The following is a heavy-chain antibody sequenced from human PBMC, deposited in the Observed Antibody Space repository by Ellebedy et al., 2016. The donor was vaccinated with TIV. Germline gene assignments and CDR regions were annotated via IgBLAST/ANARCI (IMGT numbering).Heavy chain of an antibody. CDR3: AREYWNSGWYN. V-gene: IGHV3-48*01. J-gene: IGHJ4*02. CDR1: GFTFSSYN. CDR2: ISSSSSTM. D-gene: IGHD6-19*01. Sequence: GESLKISCAASGFTFSSYNMNWVRQAPGKGLEWISFISSSSSTMYYADSVKGRFTISRDNSKNTLYLQMNSLRAEDTAVYYCAREYWNSGWYNWGQGTLVTVSS.